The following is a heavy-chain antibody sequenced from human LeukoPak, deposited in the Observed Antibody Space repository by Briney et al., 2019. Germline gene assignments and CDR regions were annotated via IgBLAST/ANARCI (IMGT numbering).Heavy chain of an antibody. Sequence: SETLSLTCAVYGGSFSGYYWSWIRQPPGKGLEWVGEINHSGSTNYNPSLKSRVTISVDTSKNQFSLKLSSVTAADTAVYYCARNLYDYVWGSYRYTAYYFDYWGLGTLVTVSS. D-gene: IGHD3-16*02. V-gene: IGHV4-34*01. CDR2: INHSGST. CDR3: ARNLYDYVWGSYRYTAYYFDY. J-gene: IGHJ4*02. CDR1: GGSFSGYY.